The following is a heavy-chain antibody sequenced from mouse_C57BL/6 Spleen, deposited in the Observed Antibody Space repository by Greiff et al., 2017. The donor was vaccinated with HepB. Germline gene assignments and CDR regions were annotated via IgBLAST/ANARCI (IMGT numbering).Heavy chain of an antibody. D-gene: IGHD2-1*01. Sequence: QVQLQQPGAELVRPGSSVKLSCKASGYTFTSYWMHWVKQRPIQGLEWIGNIDPSDSETHYNQKFKDKATLTVDKSSSTAYMQLSSLTSEDSAVYYCAGGNYVKGYFDYWGQGTTLTVSS. CDR1: GYTFTSYW. CDR2: IDPSDSET. J-gene: IGHJ2*01. V-gene: IGHV1-52*01. CDR3: AGGNYVKGYFDY.